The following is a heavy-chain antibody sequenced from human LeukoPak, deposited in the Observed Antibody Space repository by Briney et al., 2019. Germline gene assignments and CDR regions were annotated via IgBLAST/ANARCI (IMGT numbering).Heavy chain of an antibody. J-gene: IGHJ4*02. CDR3: ARQIGIAEIDY. CDR2: IYYSGST. CDR1: GGSISSYY. V-gene: IGHV4-59*01. Sequence: PSETLSLTCTVSGGSISSYYWSWIRQPPGKGLEWIGYIYYSGSTNYNPSLKSRVTISVDTSKNQFSLKLSSVTAADTAVYYCARQIGIAEIDYWGQGTLVTVSS. D-gene: IGHD6-13*01.